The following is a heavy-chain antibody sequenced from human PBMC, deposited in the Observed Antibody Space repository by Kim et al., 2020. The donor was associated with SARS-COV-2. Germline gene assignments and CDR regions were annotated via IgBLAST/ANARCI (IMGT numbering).Heavy chain of an antibody. V-gene: IGHV1-24*01. CDR3: ATISDGDYYDSSGYSRDY. Sequence: SVKVSCKVSGYTLTELSMHWVRQAPGKGLEWMGGFDPEDGETIYAQKFQGRVTMTEDTSTDTAYMELSSLRSEDTAVYYFATISDGDYYDSSGYSRDYWGQGTLVTVSS. CDR2: FDPEDGET. J-gene: IGHJ4*02. CDR1: GYTLTELS. D-gene: IGHD3-22*01.